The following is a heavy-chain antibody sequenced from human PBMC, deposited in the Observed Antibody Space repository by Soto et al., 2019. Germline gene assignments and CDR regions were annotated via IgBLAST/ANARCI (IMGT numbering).Heavy chain of an antibody. J-gene: IGHJ5*02. D-gene: IGHD6-19*01. CDR3: ARTSSQTTWFAP. CDR2: IYPGDSET. Sequence: GESLKISCKGAGYTFNSYWIGWVRQMSGKGLEWMGIIYPGDSETRYSPSFQGQVTISADKSISPAYLRWSSLKASDTAIYYCARTSSQTTWFAPWGQGTLVTVSS. CDR1: GYTFNSYW. V-gene: IGHV5-51*01.